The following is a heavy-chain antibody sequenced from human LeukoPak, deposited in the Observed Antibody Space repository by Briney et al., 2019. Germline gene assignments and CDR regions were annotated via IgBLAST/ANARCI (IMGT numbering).Heavy chain of an antibody. CDR2: ISSSSSTI. V-gene: IGHV3-48*01. CDR3: ARDSYSYNYYYDSSGYYLFDY. CDR1: GFTFSSYS. Sequence: QAGGSLRLSCAASGFTFSSYSMNWVRQAPGKGLEWVSYISSSSSTIYYADSVKGRFTISRDNAKNSLYLQMNSLRAEDTAVYYCARDSYSYNYYYDSSGYYLFDYWGQGTLVTVSS. D-gene: IGHD3-22*01. J-gene: IGHJ4*02.